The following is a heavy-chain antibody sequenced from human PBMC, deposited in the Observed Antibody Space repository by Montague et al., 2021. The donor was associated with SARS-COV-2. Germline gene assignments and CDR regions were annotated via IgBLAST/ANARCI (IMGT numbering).Heavy chain of an antibody. V-gene: IGHV4-34*01. Sequence: SETLSLTCAVYGGSFSGYYWSWIRQPPGKGLEWIGEINHSGSTNYNPSLKSRVTISVDTSKNQFSLKLSSVTAADTAVYYCARESGSPTYYYYYGMGVWGQGTTVTVSS. CDR1: GGSFSGYY. CDR3: ARESGSPTYYYYYGMGV. J-gene: IGHJ6*02. CDR2: INHSGST. D-gene: IGHD1-26*01.